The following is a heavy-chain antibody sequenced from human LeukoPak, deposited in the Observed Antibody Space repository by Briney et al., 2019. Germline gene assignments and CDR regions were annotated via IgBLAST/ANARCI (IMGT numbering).Heavy chain of an antibody. CDR3: ARLFSHGCGDY. D-gene: IGHD1-26*01. Sequence: GEPLKISCKGSGYTFTSYWIGWVRQMPGKGLEWMGIIYPGDSDTRYSPSFQGQVTISADESINTAYLQWSSLKASDTAMYYCARLFSHGCGDYWGQGTLVTVSS. V-gene: IGHV5-51*01. CDR1: GYTFTSYW. J-gene: IGHJ4*02. CDR2: IYPGDSDT.